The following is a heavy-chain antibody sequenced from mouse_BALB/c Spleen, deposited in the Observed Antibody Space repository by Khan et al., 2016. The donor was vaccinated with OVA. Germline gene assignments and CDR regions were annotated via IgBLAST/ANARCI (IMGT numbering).Heavy chain of an antibody. CDR2: ISTNYGDA. CDR1: GYTFTDYA. D-gene: IGHD1-1*02. CDR3: VRGGKCAY. Sequence: QIQLVQSGAELVRPGVSVKISCKASGYTFTDYAMHWVKQRHAQSLEWIGVISTNYGDADYNQKFQGKASMTVDRSSSTVYMELARVTSEDSAIYDCVRGGKCAYWGQGTLVTVSA. J-gene: IGHJ3*01. V-gene: IGHV1S137*01.